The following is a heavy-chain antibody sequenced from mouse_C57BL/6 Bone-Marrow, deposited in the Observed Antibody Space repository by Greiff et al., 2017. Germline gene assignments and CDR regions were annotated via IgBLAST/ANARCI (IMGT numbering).Heavy chain of an antibody. V-gene: IGHV5-4*01. CDR3: ARDEYAMDY. J-gene: IGHJ4*01. CDR2: ISDGGSYT. CDR1: GFTFSSYA. Sequence: EVKVVESGGGLVKPGGSLKLSCAASGFTFSSYAMSWVRQTPEKRLEWVATISDGGSYTYYPDNVKGRFTISRDNAKNNLYLQMSHLKSEDTAMYYCARDEYAMDYWGQGTSVTVSS.